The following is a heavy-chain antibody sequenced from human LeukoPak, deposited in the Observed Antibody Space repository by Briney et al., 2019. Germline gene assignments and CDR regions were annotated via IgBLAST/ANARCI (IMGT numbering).Heavy chain of an antibody. CDR1: GGTFSSYA. CDR2: IIPIFGTA. D-gene: IGHD6-13*01. V-gene: IGHV1-69*06. CDR3: ARSSIIATAGPFYFDY. Sequence: ASVKVSCKASGGTFSSYAISRVRQAPGQGLEWMGGIIPIFGTANYAQKFQGRVTITADKSTSTAYMELSSLRSEDTAVYHCARSSIIATAGPFYFDYWGQGTLVTVSS. J-gene: IGHJ4*02.